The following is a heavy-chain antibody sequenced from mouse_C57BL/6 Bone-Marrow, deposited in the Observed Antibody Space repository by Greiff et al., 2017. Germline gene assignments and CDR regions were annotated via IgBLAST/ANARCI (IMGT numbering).Heavy chain of an antibody. Sequence: VQLQQPGAELVMPGASVKLSCKASGYTFTSYWMHWVKQRPGQGLEWIGEIDPSDSYTDYNQKFKGKSTLTVDKSSSTAYMQLSSLTSEDSAVYYCARGAYWGQGTLVTVSA. CDR2: IDPSDSYT. J-gene: IGHJ3*01. CDR1: GYTFTSYW. CDR3: ARGAY. V-gene: IGHV1-69*01.